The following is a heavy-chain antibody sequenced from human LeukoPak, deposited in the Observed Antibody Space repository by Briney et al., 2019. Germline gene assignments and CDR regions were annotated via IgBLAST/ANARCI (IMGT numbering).Heavy chain of an antibody. CDR2: IAYTGTI. V-gene: IGHV3-48*01. Sequence: GGSLRLSCTASGFTLSSYSMNWVRHAPGKGLEWVAYIAYTGTIHYADSVRGRFAISRDNAKSSLFLQLNSLRAEDTAVYYCARDPHSLDYWGQGTLVTVSS. J-gene: IGHJ4*02. CDR3: ARDPHSLDY. CDR1: GFTLSSYS.